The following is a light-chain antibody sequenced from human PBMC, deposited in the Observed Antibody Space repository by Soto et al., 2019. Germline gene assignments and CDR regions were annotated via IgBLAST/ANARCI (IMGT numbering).Light chain of an antibody. V-gene: IGKV3-20*01. J-gene: IGKJ2*01. CDR1: QSVSSSY. Sequence: EIVLTQSPGTLSLSPGERATLSCRASQSVSSSYLAWYQQKPGQAPRLLIYGTSSRATGIPDKFSGSGSGTDFTLTINRLEPEDSAVYYCQRYGSSLYTFGQGTKVDIK. CDR2: GTS. CDR3: QRYGSSLYT.